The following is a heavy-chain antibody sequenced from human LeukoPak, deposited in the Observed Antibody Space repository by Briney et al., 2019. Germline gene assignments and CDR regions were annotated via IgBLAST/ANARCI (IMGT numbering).Heavy chain of an antibody. J-gene: IGHJ4*02. Sequence: GGSLRLSCAASGFTFSSYAMHWVRQAPGKGLEWVAVISYDGSSKYYADSVKGRFTISRDNSKNTLYLQMNSLRAEDTAVYYCARIVAGNSFDYWGQGTLVTVSS. D-gene: IGHD6-19*01. CDR1: GFTFSSYA. CDR2: ISYDGSSK. CDR3: ARIVAGNSFDY. V-gene: IGHV3-30-3*01.